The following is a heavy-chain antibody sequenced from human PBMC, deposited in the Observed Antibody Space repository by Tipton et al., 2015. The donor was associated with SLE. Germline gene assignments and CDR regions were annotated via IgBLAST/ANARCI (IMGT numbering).Heavy chain of an antibody. Sequence: QLVQSGAEVKKPRESLKISCKGSGYSFTSYWIGWVRQMPGKGLEWMGKIDPSDSYTNYSPSFQGHVTISADKSISTAYLQWSSLKASDTAMYYCASYSGSPNDAFDIWGQGTMVTVSS. V-gene: IGHV5-10-1*01. J-gene: IGHJ3*02. D-gene: IGHD1-26*01. CDR3: ASYSGSPNDAFDI. CDR2: IDPSDSYT. CDR1: GYSFTSYW.